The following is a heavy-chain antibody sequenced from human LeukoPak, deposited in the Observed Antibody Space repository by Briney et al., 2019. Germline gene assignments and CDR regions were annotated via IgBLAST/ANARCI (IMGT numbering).Heavy chain of an antibody. CDR2: IRNAVSSYTT. CDR1: GFSFSDQY. D-gene: IGHD2-21*01. J-gene: IGHJ4*02. V-gene: IGHV3-72*01. CDR3: ATTRYCGGASCFYYFNS. Sequence: GGSLGLSCVASGFSFSDQYMDWVRQAPGKGLEWVGRIRNAVSSYTTEYAASVKGRFTISREDSKNSLYLQMSSLKTEDTAIYYCATTRYCGGASCFYYFNSWGQGTLVTVSS.